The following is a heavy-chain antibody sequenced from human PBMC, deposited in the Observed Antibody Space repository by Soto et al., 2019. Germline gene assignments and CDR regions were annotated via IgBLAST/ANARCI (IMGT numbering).Heavy chain of an antibody. Sequence: XPVKVACKVSGCPLTELSMHWVRQAPGKGLEWMGGFDPEDGETIYAQKFQGRVTMTEDTSTDTAYMELSSLRSEDTAVYYCATGVYSSSWSPTPYYYGMDVWGQGTTVTVSS. J-gene: IGHJ6*02. V-gene: IGHV1-24*01. D-gene: IGHD6-13*01. CDR1: GCPLTELS. CDR2: FDPEDGET. CDR3: ATGVYSSSWSPTPYYYGMDV.